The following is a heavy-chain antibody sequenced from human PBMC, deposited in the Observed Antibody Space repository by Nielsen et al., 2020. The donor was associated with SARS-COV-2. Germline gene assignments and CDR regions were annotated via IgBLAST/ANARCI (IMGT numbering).Heavy chain of an antibody. CDR2: ISSSSSYI. Sequence: GGSLRLSCAASGFTFSSYSMNWVRQAPGKGLEWVSSISSSSSYIYYADSVKGRFTISRDNAKNSLYLQMNGLRAEDTAVYYCARLRLYTSGSYYRGVYFDYWGQGTLVTVSS. CDR1: GFTFSSYS. J-gene: IGHJ4*02. D-gene: IGHD1-26*01. CDR3: ARLRLYTSGSYYRGVYFDY. V-gene: IGHV3-21*01.